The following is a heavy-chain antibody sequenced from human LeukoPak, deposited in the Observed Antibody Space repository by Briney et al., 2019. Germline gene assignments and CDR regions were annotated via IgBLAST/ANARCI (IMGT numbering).Heavy chain of an antibody. J-gene: IGHJ4*02. V-gene: IGHV4-61*08. CDR2: IYYSGST. Sequence: SETLSLTCTVSGGSVSSGGYYWSWIRQPPGKGLEWIGYIYYSGSTNYNPSLKSRVTISVDTSKNQFSLKLSSVTAAGTAVYYCARGDYGDYVFDYWGQGTLVTVSS. D-gene: IGHD4-17*01. CDR1: GGSVSSGGYY. CDR3: ARGDYGDYVFDY.